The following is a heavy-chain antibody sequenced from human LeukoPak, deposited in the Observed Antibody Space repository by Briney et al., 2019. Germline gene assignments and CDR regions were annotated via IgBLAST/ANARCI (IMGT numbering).Heavy chain of an antibody. CDR1: GFTFSSYG. D-gene: IGHD1-1*01. CDR3: AKDGKGGTPSVVSY. V-gene: IGHV3-30*18. J-gene: IGHJ4*02. CDR2: ISYDGSNE. Sequence: GGSLRLSCAASGFTFSSYGMHWVRQAPGKGLEGVASISYDGSNEWYADSVKGRSTISRDNSRNTLYLQMNSLRAEDTAVYYCAKDGKGGTPSVVSYWGQGTLVTVSS.